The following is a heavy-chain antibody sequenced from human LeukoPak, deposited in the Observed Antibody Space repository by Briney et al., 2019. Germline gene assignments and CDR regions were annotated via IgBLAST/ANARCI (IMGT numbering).Heavy chain of an antibody. V-gene: IGHV1-24*01. Sequence: ASVKVSCNVSGYTLTELSMHWVRQAPGKGLEWMGGFDPEDGETIYAQKFQGRVTMTEDTSTDTAYMELSSLRSEDTAVYYCATEGSGWYRFDYWGQGTLVTVSS. CDR2: FDPEDGET. D-gene: IGHD6-19*01. J-gene: IGHJ4*02. CDR1: GYTLTELS. CDR3: ATEGSGWYRFDY.